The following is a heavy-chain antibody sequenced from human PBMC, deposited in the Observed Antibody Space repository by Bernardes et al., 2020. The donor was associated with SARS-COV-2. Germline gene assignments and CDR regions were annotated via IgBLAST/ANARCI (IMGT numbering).Heavy chain of an antibody. D-gene: IGHD5-18*01. Sequence: GGSLRLSCAVSGLIVSSNHMNWVRQAPGEGLEWVSVIFRYGTTDYAESVRGRFTISSDNSENTVHLQMNSLRVEDTGVYYCAGDRGGDGYSHFDYWGQGTLVTVSS. CDR1: GLIVSSNH. CDR2: IFRYGTT. J-gene: IGHJ4*02. V-gene: IGHV3-53*01. CDR3: AGDRGGDGYSHFDY.